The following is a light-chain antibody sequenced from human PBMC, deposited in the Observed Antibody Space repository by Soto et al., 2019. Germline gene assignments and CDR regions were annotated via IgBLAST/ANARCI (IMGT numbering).Light chain of an antibody. Sequence: QAVVTQPPSVSGAPGQRVTISCTGSRSNIGAGYAVHWYQQLPGTAPKFLIHGNSNRPSGVPDRFSGSKSGTSASLAITGLQAEDEADYYCQSYDSSLSGVLFGGGTKVTVL. CDR2: GNS. J-gene: IGLJ2*01. V-gene: IGLV1-40*01. CDR1: RSNIGAGYA. CDR3: QSYDSSLSGVL.